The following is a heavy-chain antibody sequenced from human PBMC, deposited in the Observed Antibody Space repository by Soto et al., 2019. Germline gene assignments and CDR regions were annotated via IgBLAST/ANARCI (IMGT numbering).Heavy chain of an antibody. Sequence: PVKVSCQGSGGTFSSYVISWVRKAPGQGLEWMGGIIPIFGTANYAQKFQGRVTITADESTSTAYMELSSLRSEDTAVYYCASNAIAAAGIGDWNYYYSGMDVWGQGPTVTAPS. J-gene: IGHJ6*02. CDR2: IIPIFGTA. CDR1: GGTFSSYV. CDR3: ASNAIAAAGIGDWNYYYSGMDV. V-gene: IGHV1-69*13. D-gene: IGHD6-13*01.